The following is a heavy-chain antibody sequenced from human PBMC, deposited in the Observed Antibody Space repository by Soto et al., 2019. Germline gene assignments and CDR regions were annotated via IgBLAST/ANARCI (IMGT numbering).Heavy chain of an antibody. CDR1: GGSVTSSSYH. V-gene: IGHV4-61*01. CDR2: IYYSGST. D-gene: IGHD3-16*02. Sequence: PSETLSLTCTVSGGSVTSSSYHWSWIRQPPGKGLEYIGYIYYSGSTNYNPSLKSRVTISVDTSKSKFTLTLSAATAADTAVYYCARLSRTVNYWGPGTLVNVAA. J-gene: IGHJ4*02. CDR3: ARLSRTVNY.